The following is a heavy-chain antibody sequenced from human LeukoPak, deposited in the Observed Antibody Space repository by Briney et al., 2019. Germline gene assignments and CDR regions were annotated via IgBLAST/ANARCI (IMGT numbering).Heavy chain of an antibody. CDR2: TNTAGTIT. CDR3: FREAIFDRSLDQ. CDR1: GFVFRRYW. Sequence: GGSLRFFCEASGFVFRRYWMHWVRQVPGKGLVWVARTNTAGTITTYADSVQGRFTMYRDNGQEKLFLQLTSLRVEDTAVYFCFREAIFDRSLDQWGQGTLVTVSS. V-gene: IGHV3-74*01. D-gene: IGHD3-22*01. J-gene: IGHJ4*02.